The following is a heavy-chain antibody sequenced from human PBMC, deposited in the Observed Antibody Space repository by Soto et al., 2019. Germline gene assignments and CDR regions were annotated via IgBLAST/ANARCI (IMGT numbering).Heavy chain of an antibody. J-gene: IGHJ4*02. D-gene: IGHD2-15*01. CDR3: ARAVVGPTYYFDH. Sequence: SGTLSLACAVYSGSFRDSYWAWIRQPPGKGLEWIGEINHSGHTNYNPSLKSRLTISVDASMNQFSLNLSSVTAADTAVYYCARAVVGPTYYFDHWGQGTQVTVSS. CDR1: SGSFRDSY. V-gene: IGHV4-34*01. CDR2: INHSGHT.